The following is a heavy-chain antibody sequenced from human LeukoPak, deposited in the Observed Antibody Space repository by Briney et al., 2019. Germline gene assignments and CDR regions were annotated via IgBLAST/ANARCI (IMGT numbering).Heavy chain of an antibody. CDR3: ARDCESSAGCFDY. J-gene: IGHJ4*02. D-gene: IGHD6-13*01. CDR1: GGTFSSYA. CDR2: IIPIFGTA. Sequence: SVKVSCKASGGTFSSYAISWVRQAPGQGLERMGGIIPIFGTANYAQKFQGRVTITADESTSTAYMELSSLRSEDTAVYYCARDCESSAGCFDYWGQGTLVTVSS. V-gene: IGHV1-69*13.